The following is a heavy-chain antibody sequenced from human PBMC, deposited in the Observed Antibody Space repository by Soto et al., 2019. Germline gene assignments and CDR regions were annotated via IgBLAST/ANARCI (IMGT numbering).Heavy chain of an antibody. CDR3: AKRSSSSPFDY. D-gene: IGHD6-6*01. J-gene: IGHJ4*02. CDR2: ISGSDDST. Sequence: EVQLLESGGGLVQPGESLRLSCAASGFTFSSYAMSWVRQAPGKGLEWVSVISGSDDSTYYADSVKGRFTISRDNSKNTLYLQMNSLRAEDTAVYSCAKRSSSSPFDYWGQGTLVTVSS. V-gene: IGHV3-23*01. CDR1: GFTFSSYA.